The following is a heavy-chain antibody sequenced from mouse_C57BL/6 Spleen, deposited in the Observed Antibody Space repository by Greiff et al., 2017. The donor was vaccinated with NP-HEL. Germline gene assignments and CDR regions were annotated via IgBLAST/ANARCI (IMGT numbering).Heavy chain of an antibody. CDR1: GYSITSGYY. CDR3: ARALYYYGSSYYFDD. J-gene: IGHJ2*01. Sequence: EVQLVESGPGLVKPSQSLSLTCSVTGYSITSGYYWNWIRQFPGNKLEWMGYISYDGSNNYNPSLKNRISITRDTSKNQYYLQLNSVTTEDTATYYCARALYYYGSSYYFDDWGQGTTLTVSS. CDR2: ISYDGSN. D-gene: IGHD1-1*01. V-gene: IGHV3-6*01.